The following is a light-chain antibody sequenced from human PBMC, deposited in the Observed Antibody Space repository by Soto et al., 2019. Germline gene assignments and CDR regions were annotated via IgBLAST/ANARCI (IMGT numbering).Light chain of an antibody. CDR3: CSYSSGRPRFYV. CDR1: RSDVGTYNY. V-gene: IGLV2-14*03. J-gene: IGLJ1*01. CDR2: DVG. Sequence: QSALTQPASVSGSPGQSITISCTGTRSDVGTYNYVSWYQHHPGKAPKLMIYDVGSRPSGVSHRFSGSKSGNTASLAIYGLQAEDEDEDYYCSYSSGRPRFYVFGTGTKLTVL.